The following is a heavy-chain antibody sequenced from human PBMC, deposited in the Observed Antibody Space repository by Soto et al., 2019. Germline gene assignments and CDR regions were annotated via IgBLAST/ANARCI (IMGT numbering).Heavy chain of an antibody. D-gene: IGHD2-15*01. CDR2: ISAYNGNT. Sequence: ASVKVSCKASGYTFTSYGISWVRQAPGQGLEWMGWISAYNGNTNYAQKLQGRATMTTDTSTSTAYMELRSLRSDDTAVYYCARDGVVVAATTKGYYYYYMDVWGKGTTVTVSS. CDR3: ARDGVVVAATTKGYYYYYMDV. V-gene: IGHV1-18*01. CDR1: GYTFTSYG. J-gene: IGHJ6*03.